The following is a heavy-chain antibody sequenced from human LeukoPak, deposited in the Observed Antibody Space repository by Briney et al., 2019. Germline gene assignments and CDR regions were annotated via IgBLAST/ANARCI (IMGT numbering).Heavy chain of an antibody. CDR2: INHSGST. D-gene: IGHD3-10*01. V-gene: IGHV4-34*01. CDR3: ARGRLLWFGELFNGMDV. Sequence: PSETLSLTCAVYGGSFSGYYWSWLRQPPGKGLEWIGEINHSGSTNYNPSLKSRVTISVDTSKNQFSLKLSSVTAADTAVYYCARGRLLWFGELFNGMDVWGKGTTVTVSS. J-gene: IGHJ6*04. CDR1: GGSFSGYY.